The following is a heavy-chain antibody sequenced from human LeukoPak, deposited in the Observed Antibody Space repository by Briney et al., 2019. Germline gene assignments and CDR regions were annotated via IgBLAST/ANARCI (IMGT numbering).Heavy chain of an antibody. CDR3: VRENYSSGWYGIIDY. J-gene: IGHJ4*02. V-gene: IGHV4-59*01. CDR1: GGSISNYY. Sequence: PSETLSLTCTVSGGSISNYYWSWIRQPPGKGLEWIGYIYYSGNTNYNPSLKSRVTTSVDTSKNQFSLKLSSVTAADTAVYYCVRENYSSGWYGIIDYWGQGTLVTVSS. D-gene: IGHD6-19*01. CDR2: IYYSGNT.